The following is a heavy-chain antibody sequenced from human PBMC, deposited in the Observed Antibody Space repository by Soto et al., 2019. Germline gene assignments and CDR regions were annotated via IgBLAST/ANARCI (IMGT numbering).Heavy chain of an antibody. J-gene: IGHJ4*02. CDR2: INVGNGNT. V-gene: IGHV1-3*01. CDR1: GYTFTSYN. Sequence: QVQFVQSGAEVKKPGASVKVSCKTPGYTFTSYNIHWVRQAPGQRLEWMGWINVGNGNTRYSQKFQGRLTLTRDTAENTACLELNSLISEDTAVCYCATPQDYDGCLDSWGQGTLVTVSS. CDR3: ATPQDYDGCLDS. D-gene: IGHD3-22*01.